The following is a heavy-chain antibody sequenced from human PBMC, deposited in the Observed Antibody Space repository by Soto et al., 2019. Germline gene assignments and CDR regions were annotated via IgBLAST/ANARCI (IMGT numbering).Heavy chain of an antibody. CDR2: ISAYNGNT. J-gene: IGHJ3*02. D-gene: IGHD2-15*01. Sequence: GASVKVSCKASGYTFTSYGISWVRQAPGQGLEWMGWISAYNGNTNYAQKLQGRVTMTTDTSTSTAYMELRSLRSDDTAVYYCAGCSGGSCYSLQAFDIWGLGTMVTVSS. CDR1: GYTFTSYG. V-gene: IGHV1-18*01. CDR3: AGCSGGSCYSLQAFDI.